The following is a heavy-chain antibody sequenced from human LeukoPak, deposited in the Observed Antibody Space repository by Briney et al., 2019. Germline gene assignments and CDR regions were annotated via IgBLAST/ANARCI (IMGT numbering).Heavy chain of an antibody. CDR2: IKQDGSEK. J-gene: IGHJ4*02. Sequence: GGSLRLSCAASGFTFSSYWMSWVRQAPGKGLEWVANIKQDGSEKYYVDSVKGRFTISRDNAKNSLYPQMNSLRAEDTAVYYCARGPRWGSSSWHEVDYWGQGTLVTVSS. V-gene: IGHV3-7*01. D-gene: IGHD6-13*01. CDR1: GFTFSSYW. CDR3: ARGPRWGSSSWHEVDY.